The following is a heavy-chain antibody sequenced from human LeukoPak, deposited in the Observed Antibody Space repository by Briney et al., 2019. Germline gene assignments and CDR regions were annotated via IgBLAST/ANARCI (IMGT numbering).Heavy chain of an antibody. CDR1: GFTFSSYA. Sequence: GGSLRLSCAASGFTFSSYAISWVRQAPGKGLEWVSAISGSGGSTYYADSVKGRFTISRDNSKNTLYLQMNSLRAEDTAVYYCAKDRGTMVRGVLTMKYYFDYWGQGTLVTVSS. CDR2: ISGSGGST. D-gene: IGHD3-10*01. V-gene: IGHV3-23*01. CDR3: AKDRGTMVRGVLTMKYYFDY. J-gene: IGHJ4*02.